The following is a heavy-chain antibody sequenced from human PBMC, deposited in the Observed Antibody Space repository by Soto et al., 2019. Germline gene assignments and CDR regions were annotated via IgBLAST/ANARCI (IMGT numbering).Heavy chain of an antibody. CDR2: IWYDGSTK. CDR1: GFMFRSYA. D-gene: IGHD6-13*01. J-gene: IGHJ4*02. CDR3: ARVASSSSWHIPHFDQ. Sequence: GGSLRLSCAASGFMFRSYAMHWVRQAPGKGLEWVAGIWYDGSTKYYGDSVKGRYSISRDNSKNMLDLQMDSLRAEDTAVYYCARVASSSSWHIPHFDQWGQGTLVTVSS. V-gene: IGHV3-33*01.